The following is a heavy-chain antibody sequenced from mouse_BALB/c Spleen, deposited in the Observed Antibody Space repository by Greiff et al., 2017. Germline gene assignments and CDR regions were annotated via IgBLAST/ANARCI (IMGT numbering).Heavy chain of an antibody. CDR2: ISNLAYSI. Sequence: VKLVESGGGLVQPGGSRKLSCAASGFTFSDYGMAWVRQAPGKGPEWVAFISNLAYSIYYADTVTGRFTISRENAKNTLYLEMSSLRSEDTAMYYCARMGQLGPAWFAYWGQGTLVTVSA. D-gene: IGHD3-2*01. J-gene: IGHJ3*01. CDR1: GFTFSDYG. CDR3: ARMGQLGPAWFAY. V-gene: IGHV5-15*02.